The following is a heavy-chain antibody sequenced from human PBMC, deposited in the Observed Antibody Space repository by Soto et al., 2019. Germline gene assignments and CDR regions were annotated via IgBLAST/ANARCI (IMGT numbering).Heavy chain of an antibody. CDR1: GYTFTSCY. CDR2: INPSNGAT. V-gene: IGHV1-46*04. Sequence: GAAQKVSCKASGYTFTSCYIHWVRQAPGQGLEWMGIINPSNGATSYAQKLQGRVTMTRDTSTSTVYMELSSLRYEDTAVYYCAREFYYFESIGRQYYFDYWGQGTLVTVSS. J-gene: IGHJ4*02. D-gene: IGHD3-22*01. CDR3: AREFYYFESIGRQYYFDY.